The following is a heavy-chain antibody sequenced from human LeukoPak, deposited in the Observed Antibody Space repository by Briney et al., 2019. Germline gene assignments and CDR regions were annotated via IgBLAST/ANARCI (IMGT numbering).Heavy chain of an antibody. CDR2: ISGSSGST. D-gene: IGHD2-8*01. Sequence: GGSLRLSCAASGFTVSNYAMGWVRQAPEKGLEWVAVISGSSGSTYYADSVKGWFTISTDNSKNTLYLQMNSLRAEDTAVYYCAKTLVLMVYAPFDYWGQGTLVTVSS. CDR1: GFTVSNYA. V-gene: IGHV3-23*01. CDR3: AKTLVLMVYAPFDY. J-gene: IGHJ4*02.